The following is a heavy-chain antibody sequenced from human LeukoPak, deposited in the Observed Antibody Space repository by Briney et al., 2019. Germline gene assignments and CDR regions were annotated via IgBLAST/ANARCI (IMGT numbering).Heavy chain of an antibody. Sequence: SETLSLTCTVSGGSISSYYWSWIRQPPGKALEWIGYIYYSGTTNYNPSLKRRVTMSVDTSKNQFSLKLNSTTAADTAVYYCARHGTVAGPFQHWGQGTLVAVPS. CDR2: IYYSGTT. J-gene: IGHJ1*01. CDR3: ARHGTVAGPFQH. D-gene: IGHD2-8*02. CDR1: GGSISSYY. V-gene: IGHV4-59*08.